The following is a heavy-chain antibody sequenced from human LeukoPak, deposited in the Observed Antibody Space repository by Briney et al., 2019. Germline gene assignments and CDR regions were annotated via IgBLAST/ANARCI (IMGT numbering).Heavy chain of an antibody. D-gene: IGHD3-22*01. V-gene: IGHV3-74*01. J-gene: IGHJ1*01. CDR3: ARAPSEIGGYYPEYFRH. CDR2: IKGDGGT. Sequence: GGSLRLSCAASGFTFSTYWMHWVRQAPGKGLVWVSRIKGDGGTNYAVSVKGRFTISRDNAKKTVSLQMNSLRPEDTGVYYCARAPSEIGGYYPEYFRHWGQGTLVTVSS. CDR1: GFTFSTYW.